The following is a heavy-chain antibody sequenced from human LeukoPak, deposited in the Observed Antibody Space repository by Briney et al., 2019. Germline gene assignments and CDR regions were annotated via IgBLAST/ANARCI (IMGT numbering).Heavy chain of an antibody. D-gene: IGHD3-22*01. CDR2: ISSSGSTI. CDR3: ARVGPIYYDSSGYFRGDAFDI. CDR1: GFTFSSYE. Sequence: GGSLRLSCAASGFTFSSYEMNWVRQAPGKGLEWVSYISSSGSTIYYADSVKGRFTISRDNAKNSLYLQMNSLRAEDTAVYYCARVGPIYYDSSGYFRGDAFDIWGQGTMVTVSS. J-gene: IGHJ3*02. V-gene: IGHV3-48*03.